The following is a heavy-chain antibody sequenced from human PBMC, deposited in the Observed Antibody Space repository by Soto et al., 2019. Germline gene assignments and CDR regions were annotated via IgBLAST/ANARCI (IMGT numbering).Heavy chain of an antibody. D-gene: IGHD3-9*01. Sequence: PSETLSLTCTVSGGSISSSSYYWGWIRQAPGKGLEWIGSIYYSGSTYYNPSLKSRVTISVDTSKNQFSLKLSSVTAADTAVYYCARHAYYDILTGHNDAFDIWGQGTMVTVSS. V-gene: IGHV4-39*01. CDR3: ARHAYYDILTGHNDAFDI. CDR2: IYYSGST. J-gene: IGHJ3*02. CDR1: GGSISSSSYY.